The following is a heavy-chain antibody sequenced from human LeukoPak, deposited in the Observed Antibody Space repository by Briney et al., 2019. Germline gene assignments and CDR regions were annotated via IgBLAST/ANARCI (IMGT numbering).Heavy chain of an antibody. Sequence: ASVKVSCKASGGTFSSYAISWVRPAPGQGLEWMGRIIPILGTANYAQKFQGRVTITADKSTSTAYMELSSLRSEDTAVYYCARDYDSSGYLVYWGQGTLVTVSS. D-gene: IGHD3-22*01. J-gene: IGHJ4*02. CDR2: IIPILGTA. V-gene: IGHV1-69*04. CDR1: GGTFSSYA. CDR3: ARDYDSSGYLVY.